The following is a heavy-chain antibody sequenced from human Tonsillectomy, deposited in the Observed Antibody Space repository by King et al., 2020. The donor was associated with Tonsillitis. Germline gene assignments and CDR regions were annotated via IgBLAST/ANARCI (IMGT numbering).Heavy chain of an antibody. J-gene: IGHJ3*02. CDR1: GGSISSSSYY. CDR2: IYYSGST. D-gene: IGHD3-22*01. V-gene: IGHV4-39*01. CDR3: ARLVGGMSMIVVVIRYAFDI. Sequence: QLQESGPGLVKPSETLSLTCTVSGGSISSSSYYWGWIRQPPGKGLEWIGSIYYSGSTYYNPSLKSRVTISVDTTKNQFSLNLSSVTAADTAVYYCARLVGGMSMIVVVIRYAFDIWGQGTMVTVSS.